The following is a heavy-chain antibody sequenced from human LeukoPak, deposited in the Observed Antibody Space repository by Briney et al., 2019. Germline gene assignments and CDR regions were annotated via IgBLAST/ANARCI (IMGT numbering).Heavy chain of an antibody. J-gene: IGHJ4*02. Sequence: GGSLRLSCAASGFTLSSYAMHWVRQAPGKGLEWVAVISYDGSNKYYADSVKGRFTISRDNSKNTLYLQMNSLRAEDTAVYYCARDYSSGWYVYGYWGQGTLVTVSS. CDR1: GFTLSSYA. D-gene: IGHD6-19*01. CDR3: ARDYSSGWYVYGY. CDR2: ISYDGSNK. V-gene: IGHV3-30*04.